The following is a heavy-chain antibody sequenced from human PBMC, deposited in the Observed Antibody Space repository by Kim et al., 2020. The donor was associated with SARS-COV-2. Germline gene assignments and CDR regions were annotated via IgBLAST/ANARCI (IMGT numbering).Heavy chain of an antibody. CDR3: ARDVRSGWYRSFDY. CDR2: IWYDGSNK. J-gene: IGHJ4*02. D-gene: IGHD6-19*01. V-gene: IGHV3-33*01. Sequence: GGSLRLSCAASGFTFSSYGMHWVRQAPGKGLEWVAVIWYDGSNKYYADSVKGRFTISRDNSKNTLYLQMNSLRAEDTAVYYCARDVRSGWYRSFDYWGQGALGTVSS. CDR1: GFTFSSYG.